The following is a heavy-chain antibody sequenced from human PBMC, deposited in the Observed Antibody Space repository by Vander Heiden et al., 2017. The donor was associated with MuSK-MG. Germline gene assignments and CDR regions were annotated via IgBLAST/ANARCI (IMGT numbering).Heavy chain of an antibody. D-gene: IGHD4-4*01. CDR1: GFTFDDYG. CDR3: ARGRSDNSNVYYRVRYYFDN. CDR2: INWNGDNT. J-gene: IGHJ4*02. Sequence: EVQLVKSGGGVVRPGGSLRLSCAASGFTFDDYGMSWVRQAPGKGLEWVSCINWNGDNTGYADSVKGRFTSARDNAKNSLYLQRKSMRVEETALYYCARGRSDNSNVYYRVRYYFDNWGQGALVTVSS. V-gene: IGHV3-20*04.